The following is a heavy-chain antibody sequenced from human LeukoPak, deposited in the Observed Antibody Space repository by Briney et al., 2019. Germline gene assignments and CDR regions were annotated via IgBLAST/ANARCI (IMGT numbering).Heavy chain of an antibody. D-gene: IGHD2-2*01. CDR2: VYTSGST. CDR3: ARAPVVPADNWCDP. V-gene: IGHV4-4*07. J-gene: IGHJ5*02. Sequence: PSETLSLTCTVSGGSISSYYWSWIRQPAAKGLEWIGRVYTSGSTNNNPSLKSRVTISVGTSKNQFSLKLSSGTAADTAVYYCARAPVVPADNWCDPWGQGTLVTVSS. CDR1: GGSISSYY.